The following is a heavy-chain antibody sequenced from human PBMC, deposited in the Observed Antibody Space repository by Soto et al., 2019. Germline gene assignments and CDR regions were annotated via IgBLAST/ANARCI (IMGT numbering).Heavy chain of an antibody. CDR3: ARVGGINWFDP. Sequence: PSETLSLTCTVSGGSISSGGYYWSWIRQHPGKGLEWIGYIYYSGSTYYNPSLKSRVTISADTSKNQFSLKLSSVTAADTAVYYCARVGGINWFDPWGQGTLVTVSS. V-gene: IGHV4-31*03. CDR2: IYYSGST. CDR1: GGSISSGGYY. D-gene: IGHD3-16*01. J-gene: IGHJ5*02.